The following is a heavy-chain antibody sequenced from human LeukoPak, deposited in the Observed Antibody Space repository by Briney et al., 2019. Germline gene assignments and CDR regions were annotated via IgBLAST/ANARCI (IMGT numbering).Heavy chain of an antibody. Sequence: SETLSLTCTVSGGSISSYYWSWIRRPPGKGLEWIGYIYFSGSTNYNPSLKSRVTISVDTSKNQFSLKLSSVTAADTAVYYCARSLGYCSSTSCYGQDAFDIWGQGTMVTVSS. CDR1: GGSISSYY. J-gene: IGHJ3*02. CDR3: ARSLGYCSSTSCYGQDAFDI. CDR2: IYFSGST. D-gene: IGHD2-2*01. V-gene: IGHV4-59*01.